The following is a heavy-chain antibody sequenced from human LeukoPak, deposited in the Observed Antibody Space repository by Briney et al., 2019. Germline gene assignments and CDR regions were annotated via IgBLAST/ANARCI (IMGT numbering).Heavy chain of an antibody. D-gene: IGHD3-3*01. CDR2: IYYSGGT. Sequence: PSETLSLTCTVSGGSISSYYWSWIRQPPGKGLEWIGYIYYSGGTNYNPSLKSRVTISVDTSKNQFSLKLSSVTAADTAVYYCARGGLRFLEWASDAFDIWGQGTMVTVSS. V-gene: IGHV4-59*01. J-gene: IGHJ3*02. CDR3: ARGGLRFLEWASDAFDI. CDR1: GGSISSYY.